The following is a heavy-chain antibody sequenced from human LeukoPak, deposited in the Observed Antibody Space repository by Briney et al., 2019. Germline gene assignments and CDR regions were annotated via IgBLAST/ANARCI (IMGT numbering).Heavy chain of an antibody. V-gene: IGHV3-11*03. J-gene: IGHJ4*02. CDR3: ARMYSSSSSYFDY. Sequence: GGSLRLSCAASGFTFSDYYMSWIRQAPGKGLEYISYISSTSSYTNYADSVKGRFTISRDNAKNSLYLQMNSLRAEDTAVYYCARMYSSSSSYFDYWGQGTLVTVSS. CDR1: GFTFSDYY. D-gene: IGHD6-6*01. CDR2: ISSTSSYT.